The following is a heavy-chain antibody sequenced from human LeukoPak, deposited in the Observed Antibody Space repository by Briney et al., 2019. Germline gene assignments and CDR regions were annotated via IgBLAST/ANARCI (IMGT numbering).Heavy chain of an antibody. V-gene: IGHV4-4*02. D-gene: IGHD3-10*01. CDR3: AKSNGYGLVDI. J-gene: IGHJ3*02. Sequence: SGTLSLTCAVSGGSINSNDWWSWVRQSPNKGLEWIGEIFHSGLTNYNPSLKSRVTILVDTSKNQFSQKLNSVTAADTAVYHCAKSNGYGLVDIWGQGTMVTVSS. CDR2: IFHSGLT. CDR1: GGSINSNDW.